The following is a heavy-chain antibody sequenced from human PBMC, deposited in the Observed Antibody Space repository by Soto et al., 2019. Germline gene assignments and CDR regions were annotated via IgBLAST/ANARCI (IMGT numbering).Heavy chain of an antibody. CDR1: GGSVGSGEYY. V-gene: IGHV4-30-4*01. CDR3: ARDVAHGYTENV. CDR2: IYDSGIT. J-gene: IGHJ3*01. D-gene: IGHD5-18*01. Sequence: QVQLQESGPGLVKPSQTLSLACTVSGGSVGSGEYYYSWLRQPPGKGLEWIGYIYDSGITNYTPSLKGRVTMSLDRSNNQGSLKLSSVTAADTAVYFCARDVAHGYTENVWGQGTMVTVSS.